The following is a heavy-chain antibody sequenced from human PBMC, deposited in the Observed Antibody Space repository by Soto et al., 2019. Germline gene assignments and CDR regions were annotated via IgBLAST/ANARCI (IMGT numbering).Heavy chain of an antibody. CDR1: GFTFGTYA. Sequence: QVQLVESGGGVVQPGGSLRLSCAASGFTFGTYAMHWVRQAPGQGLEWVAVISYDGSNKYYADSVRGRFTISRDKSKNTVYLQMNSLRAEDTAVYYCAKGMNYDYNYSLDVWGQGTTVTVSS. CDR2: ISYDGSNK. J-gene: IGHJ6*02. CDR3: AKGMNYDYNYSLDV. V-gene: IGHV3-30*18.